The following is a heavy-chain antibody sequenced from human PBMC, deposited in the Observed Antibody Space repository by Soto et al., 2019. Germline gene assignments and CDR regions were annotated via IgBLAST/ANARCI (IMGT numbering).Heavy chain of an antibody. CDR2: ISQDGSGK. CDR3: ARSAAGANY. CDR1: GFIFSVYG. Sequence: EVQLVESGGGLVQPGGSLRLSCEASGFIFSVYGMPWVRQAPGKGLEWVANISQDGSGKYYVDSVKGRFTISRDNAKNSLSLQMNSLGVYDTAVYYCARSAAGANYWGQGILVTVSS. V-gene: IGHV3-7*01. D-gene: IGHD6-13*01. J-gene: IGHJ4*02.